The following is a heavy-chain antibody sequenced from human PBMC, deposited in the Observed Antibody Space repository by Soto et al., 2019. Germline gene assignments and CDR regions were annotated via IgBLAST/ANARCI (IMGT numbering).Heavy chain of an antibody. Sequence: SETLCLRCAVSGGSISSGGYSWSGIRQPPGKGLEWIGYIYHSGSTYYNPSLKSRVTISVDRSKNQFSLKLSSVTAADTAVYYCARVWGSSWYYDYWGQGTLVTVS. V-gene: IGHV4-30-2*01. CDR2: IYHSGST. CDR3: ARVWGSSWYYDY. J-gene: IGHJ4*02. D-gene: IGHD6-13*01. CDR1: GGSISSGGYS.